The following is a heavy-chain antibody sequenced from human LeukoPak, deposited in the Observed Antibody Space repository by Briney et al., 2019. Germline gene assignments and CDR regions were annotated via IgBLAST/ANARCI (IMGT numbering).Heavy chain of an antibody. Sequence: SGTLSLTCAVNGGTFSNYYWSWIRQPPGKGLEWIGEIHHSGRTNYNSSLKSRITMSVDASRNHFSLRLSSVTAADTAVYYCASRKYFDILTGSFTSLDYWGQGALVTVSS. CDR2: IHHSGRT. CDR3: ASRKYFDILTGSFTSLDY. V-gene: IGHV4-34*01. J-gene: IGHJ4*02. D-gene: IGHD3-9*01. CDR1: GGTFSNYY.